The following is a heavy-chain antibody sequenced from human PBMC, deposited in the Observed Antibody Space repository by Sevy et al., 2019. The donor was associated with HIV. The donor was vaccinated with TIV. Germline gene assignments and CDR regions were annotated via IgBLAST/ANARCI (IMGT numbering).Heavy chain of an antibody. J-gene: IGHJ6*02. CDR3: ARGGPDDILTHYGLDG. D-gene: IGHD3-9*01. V-gene: IGHV1-69*13. Sequence: ASVKVSCKSSGGTFSFYGVSWVRQAPGQGLEWMAGIIPILGTTRYAQKFQGRVTITADESTSTAYMELSSLRSEDTAVYYCARGGPDDILTHYGLDGWGQGTTVTVSS. CDR1: GGTFSFYG. CDR2: IIPILGTT.